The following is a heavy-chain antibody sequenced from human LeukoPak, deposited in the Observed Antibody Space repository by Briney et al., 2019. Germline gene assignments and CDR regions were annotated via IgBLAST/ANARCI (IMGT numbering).Heavy chain of an antibody. CDR1: GYTFTSYD. D-gene: IGHD3-3*01. CDR3: ARVRITIFGVVIYGMDV. V-gene: IGHV1-8*01. J-gene: IGHJ6*02. Sequence: GASVKVSCKASGYTFTSYDINWVRQATGQGLERMGWMNPNSGNTGYAQKFQGRVTMTRNTSISTAYMELSSLRSEDTAVYYCARVRITIFGVVIYGMDVWGQGTTVTVSS. CDR2: MNPNSGNT.